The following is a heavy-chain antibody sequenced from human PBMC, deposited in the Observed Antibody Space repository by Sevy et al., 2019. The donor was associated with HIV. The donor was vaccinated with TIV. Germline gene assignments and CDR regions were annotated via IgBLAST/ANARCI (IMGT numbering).Heavy chain of an antibody. V-gene: IGHV3-23*01. D-gene: IGHD3-22*01. Sequence: GGSLRLSCAASGFTFSSYALNWVRQAPGKGLEWVSTISGSGGSTYYAASVKGRFTISRDNSKNTLYLQMDSLRAEDTDVYYCAKDRYHTSGYYPEGAFDIWGQGTMVTVSS. CDR3: AKDRYHTSGYYPEGAFDI. CDR1: GFTFSSYA. J-gene: IGHJ3*02. CDR2: ISGSGGST.